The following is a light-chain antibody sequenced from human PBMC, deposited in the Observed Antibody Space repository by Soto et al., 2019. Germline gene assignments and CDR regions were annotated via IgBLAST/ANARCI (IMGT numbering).Light chain of an antibody. CDR2: DVS. CDR1: SSDVGNYNF. J-gene: IGLJ2*01. V-gene: IGLV2-14*01. Sequence: QSALTQPASVSGSPGQSITISSTATSSDVGNYNFVSWYQQHPGKAPKLMIYDVSNRPSGVSNRFSGSKSGNTASLTISGLQAEDEADYYCSSYTSSSTVVFGGGTKLTVL. CDR3: SSYTSSSTVV.